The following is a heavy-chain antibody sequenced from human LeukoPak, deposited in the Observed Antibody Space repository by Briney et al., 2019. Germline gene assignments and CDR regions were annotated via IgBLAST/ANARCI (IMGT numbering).Heavy chain of an antibody. CDR3: ARLSAAYYHGSGLYYFDY. V-gene: IGHV5-51*01. CDR1: GYSFTSYW. J-gene: IGHJ4*02. Sequence: GESLKISCKGSGYSFTSYWIGWVRQMPGKGLEWMGIIYPGDSDTRYSPSFQGQVTISAGRSISTAYLQWSSLKASDTAIYYCARLSAAYYHGSGLYYFDYWGQGALVTVSS. D-gene: IGHD3-10*01. CDR2: IYPGDSDT.